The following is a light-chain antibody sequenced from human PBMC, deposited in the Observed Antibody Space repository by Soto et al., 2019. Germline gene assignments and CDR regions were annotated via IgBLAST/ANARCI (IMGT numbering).Light chain of an antibody. CDR3: CSYAGSSSAYV. V-gene: IGLV2-23*02. Sequence: QSALTQPASVSGSPGQSITISCTGTSSDVGSYNVVSWYQQHPGKAPKPLIYEVSKRPSGVSDRFSGSKSGNTASLTISGLQAEDEADYHCCSYAGSSSAYVFGTGTKVTVL. CDR2: EVS. J-gene: IGLJ1*01. CDR1: SSDVGSYNV.